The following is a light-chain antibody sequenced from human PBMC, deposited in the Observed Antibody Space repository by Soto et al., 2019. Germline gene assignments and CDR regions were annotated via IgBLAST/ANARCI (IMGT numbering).Light chain of an antibody. CDR3: ASYTRTTTLV. V-gene: IGLV2-14*01. CDR2: DVN. Sequence: QSALTQPASVSGSPGQSITISCTGTISDIGGYNFISWYQHHPGKAPKLVIYDVNNRPSGISYRFSGSKSGNTASLTISGLQAEDEADYYCASYTRTTTLVFGGGTKLPS. CDR1: ISDIGGYNF. J-gene: IGLJ2*01.